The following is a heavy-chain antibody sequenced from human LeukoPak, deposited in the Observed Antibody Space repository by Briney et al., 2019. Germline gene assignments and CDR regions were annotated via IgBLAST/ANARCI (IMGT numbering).Heavy chain of an antibody. Sequence: GGSLRLSCAASGFTFSNAWMSWVRQAPGKGLEWVGRIKSKTDGGTTDYAAPVKGRFTISRDDSKNTLYLQMNSQKTEDTAVYYCTTTPPPGLRYFDWLFLYGMDVWGQGTTVTVSS. V-gene: IGHV3-15*01. CDR3: TTTPPPGLRYFDWLFLYGMDV. CDR1: GFTFSNAW. D-gene: IGHD3-9*01. J-gene: IGHJ6*02. CDR2: IKSKTDGGTT.